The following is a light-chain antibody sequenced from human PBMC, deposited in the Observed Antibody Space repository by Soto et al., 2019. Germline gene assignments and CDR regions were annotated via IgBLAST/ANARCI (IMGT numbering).Light chain of an antibody. CDR3: QQYYSWPL. CDR2: DTS. J-gene: IGKJ3*01. CDR1: QSVGNK. Sequence: EIVMTQSPATLSVSPGEGATLSCRASQSVGNKLAWYQQKPGQPPSLLIYDTSTRAAAVPARFSGSGSGTAFTLTITGLQYEDFAVYYCQQYYSWPLFGPGTKVEI. V-gene: IGKV3-15*01.